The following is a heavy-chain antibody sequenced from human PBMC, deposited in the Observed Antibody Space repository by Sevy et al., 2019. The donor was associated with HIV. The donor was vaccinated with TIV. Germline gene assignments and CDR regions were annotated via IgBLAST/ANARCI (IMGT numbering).Heavy chain of an antibody. D-gene: IGHD6-13*01. V-gene: IGHV4-38-2*02. CDR2: IDHSGTT. Sequence: SETLSLTCSVSGYFITNGYCWGWIRQPPGKGLQWIANIDHSGTTNYNPSLKSRVTISVDTSKNQVSLKLSSVTAADTAVYYCARDSSSWYNYPYYMDVWGKGTTVTVSS. CDR1: GYFITNGYC. CDR3: ARDSSSWYNYPYYMDV. J-gene: IGHJ6*03.